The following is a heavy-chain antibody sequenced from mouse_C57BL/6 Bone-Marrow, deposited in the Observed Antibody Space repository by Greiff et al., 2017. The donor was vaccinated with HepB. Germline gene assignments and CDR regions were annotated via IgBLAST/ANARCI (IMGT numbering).Heavy chain of an antibody. CDR2: IDPSDSYT. J-gene: IGHJ2*01. Sequence: QVQLKQPGAELVMPGASVKLSCKASGYTFTSYWMHWVKQRPGQGLEWIGEIDPSDSYTNYNQKFKGKSTLTVDKSSSTAYMQLSSLTSEDSAVYYCARAYGYYYFDYWGQGTTLTVSS. V-gene: IGHV1-69*01. CDR1: GYTFTSYW. CDR3: ARAYGYYYFDY. D-gene: IGHD2-2*01.